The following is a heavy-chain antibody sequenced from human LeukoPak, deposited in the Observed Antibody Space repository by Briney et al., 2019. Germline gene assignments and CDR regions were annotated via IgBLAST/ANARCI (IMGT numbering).Heavy chain of an antibody. CDR1: GGTFSSYA. V-gene: IGHV1-69*01. J-gene: IGHJ4*02. D-gene: IGHD3-16*02. Sequence: SVKVSCKASGGTFSSYAISWVRQAPGQGLEWMGGIIPIFGTANYAQKFQGRVTITADESTSTAYMELSSLRSEDTAVYYCARDIGYDYVWGSYRPTHFDYWGQGTLVTVSS. CDR2: IIPIFGTA. CDR3: ARDIGYDYVWGSYRPTHFDY.